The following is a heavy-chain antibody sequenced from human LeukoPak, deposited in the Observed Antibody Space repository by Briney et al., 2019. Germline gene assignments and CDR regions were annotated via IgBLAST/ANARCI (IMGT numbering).Heavy chain of an antibody. Sequence: PSETLSLTCTVSGGSISSYYWSWIRQPPGKGLEWIGYIYYSGSTNYNPSLKSRVTISVDTSKNQFSLKLSSVTAADTAVYYCARGGNLDWLLRSSGMDVWGQGTTVTVSS. J-gene: IGHJ6*02. CDR2: IYYSGST. CDR1: GGSISSYY. D-gene: IGHD3-9*01. CDR3: ARGGNLDWLLRSSGMDV. V-gene: IGHV4-59*01.